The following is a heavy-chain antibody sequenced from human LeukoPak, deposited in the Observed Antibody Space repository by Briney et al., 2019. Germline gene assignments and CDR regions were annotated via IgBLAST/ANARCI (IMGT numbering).Heavy chain of an antibody. Sequence: PGGSLRLSCAASGFTFSNAWMSWVRQAPGKGLEWVAVISYDGSNKYYADSVKGRFTISRDNSKNTLYLQMNSLRAEDTAVYYCAREGIAAAGGFDYWGQGTLVTVSS. V-gene: IGHV3-30-3*01. J-gene: IGHJ4*02. D-gene: IGHD6-13*01. CDR3: AREGIAAAGGFDY. CDR2: ISYDGSNK. CDR1: GFTFSNAW.